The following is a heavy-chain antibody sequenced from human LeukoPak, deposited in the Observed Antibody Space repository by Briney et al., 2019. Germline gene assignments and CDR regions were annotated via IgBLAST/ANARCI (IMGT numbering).Heavy chain of an antibody. Sequence: GGSLRLSCAASGFTLSSFSMHWVRQSSGRGLEYVSAINYKGDTTYYADSVKGRFTISRDNSKNTLYLQMASLRDEDMGVYYCARVGPATAFDYWGQGTQVTVSS. CDR3: ARVGPATAFDY. J-gene: IGHJ4*02. CDR1: GFTLSSFS. CDR2: INYKGDTT. V-gene: IGHV3-64*02.